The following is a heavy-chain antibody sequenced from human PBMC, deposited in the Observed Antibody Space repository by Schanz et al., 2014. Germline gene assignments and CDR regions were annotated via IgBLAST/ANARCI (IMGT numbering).Heavy chain of an antibody. CDR2: VNPGGGST. J-gene: IGHJ4*02. CDR1: GYPFTNYY. V-gene: IGHV1-46*01. Sequence: QVHLEQSGPEVKKPGASVKLSCRASGYPFTNYYIHWVRQAPGQGLEWMGIVNPGGGSTSVAQRFQARVTLTRDTSTGTAYLGLTRLRFEDTAVYYCARGSLAGYVALLKAANDYWGQGTLVTVSS. CDR3: ARGSLAGYVALLKAANDY. D-gene: IGHD2-15*01.